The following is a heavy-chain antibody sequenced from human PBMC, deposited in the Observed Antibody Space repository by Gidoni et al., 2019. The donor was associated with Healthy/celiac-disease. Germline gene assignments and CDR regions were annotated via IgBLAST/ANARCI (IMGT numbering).Heavy chain of an antibody. CDR3: ARGAPYDLMDV. D-gene: IGHD3-3*01. J-gene: IGHJ6*04. Sequence: QVQLVQSAPEVKKPGASFKVSCKASRYPFTSYYMHGVRQAPGQGLEWMGIINPRGGSRSYAKKFQGRVTMTRDTSTSTVYMELSSLRSEDTAVYYCARGAPYDLMDVWGKGTTVTVSS. CDR1: RYPFTSYY. V-gene: IGHV1-46*01. CDR2: INPRGGSR.